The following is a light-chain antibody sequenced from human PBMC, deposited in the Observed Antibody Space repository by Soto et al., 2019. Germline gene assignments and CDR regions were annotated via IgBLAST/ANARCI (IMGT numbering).Light chain of an antibody. CDR2: DVV. V-gene: IGLV2-14*03. CDR3: SSYTSTMTNV. Sequence: QSVLTQPASVSRSHGRSITISCTRTSSDVGGFNSVSWYQLRPGTAPKLILYDVVDRPSGVSYRFSGSKSGNTASLTISGLQAADEADYFCSSYTSTMTNVFGSGTKVTVL. CDR1: SSDVGGFNS. J-gene: IGLJ1*01.